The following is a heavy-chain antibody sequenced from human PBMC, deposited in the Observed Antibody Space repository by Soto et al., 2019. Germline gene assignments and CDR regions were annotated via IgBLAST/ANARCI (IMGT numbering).Heavy chain of an antibody. CDR3: AKDLDWGYDY. J-gene: IGHJ4*02. V-gene: IGHV3-30*18. Sequence: QVQLVESGGGVVQPGKSLRLSCAASGFNLRSYVMHWVRQPPGKGLEWVAVIGFEGKSEHYADSVKGRFTISRDDSNNTLYLQMSSLTVEDTALYYCAKDLDWGYDYWGQGTLVTVSS. CDR1: GFNLRSYV. CDR2: IGFEGKSE. D-gene: IGHD3-9*01.